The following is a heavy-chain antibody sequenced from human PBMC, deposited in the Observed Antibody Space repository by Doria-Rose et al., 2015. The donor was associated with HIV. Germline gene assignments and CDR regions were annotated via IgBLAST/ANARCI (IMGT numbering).Heavy chain of an antibody. V-gene: IGHV2-26*01. Sequence: QITLKESGPVLVKPTETLTLTCTVSGVSLSSPGMGVSWIRQPPGKALEWLANIFSYDERSYKTSLKSRLTISRGTSKSQVVLIMTDMDPVDTSTYHCARIKSSRWYHKYYFDFWGQGTLVIVSA. CDR2: IFSYDER. D-gene: IGHD6-13*01. CDR1: GVSLSSPGMG. J-gene: IGHJ4*02. CDR3: ARIKSSRWYHKYYFDF.